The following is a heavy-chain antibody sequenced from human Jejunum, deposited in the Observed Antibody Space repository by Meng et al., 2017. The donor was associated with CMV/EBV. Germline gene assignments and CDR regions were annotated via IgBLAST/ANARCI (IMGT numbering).Heavy chain of an antibody. CDR1: GTSVNSYRYS. J-gene: IGHJ4*02. V-gene: IGHV4-61*01. CDR3: ASLRGSWFIHY. D-gene: IGHD3-10*01. Sequence: VSGTSVNSYRYSWSWVRQPPGRGLEWIGYRQHNGNTNYSPSLKSRATISLDTSKNQFSLRLSSVTAADTAKYYCASLRGSWFIHYWGQGALVTVSS. CDR2: RQHNGNT.